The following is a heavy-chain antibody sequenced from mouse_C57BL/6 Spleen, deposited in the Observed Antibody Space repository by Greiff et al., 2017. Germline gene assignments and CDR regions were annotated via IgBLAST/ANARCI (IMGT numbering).Heavy chain of an antibody. J-gene: IGHJ3*01. Sequence: EVKVVESGGCLVKPGGSLKLSCAASGFTFSDYGMHWVRQAPEKGLEWVAYISSGSSTIYYADTVKGRFTISRDNAKNTLFLQMTSLRSEDTAMYYCARDDYDGGFAYWGQGTLVTVSA. CDR3: ARDDYDGGFAY. V-gene: IGHV5-17*01. CDR1: GFTFSDYG. CDR2: ISSGSSTI. D-gene: IGHD2-4*01.